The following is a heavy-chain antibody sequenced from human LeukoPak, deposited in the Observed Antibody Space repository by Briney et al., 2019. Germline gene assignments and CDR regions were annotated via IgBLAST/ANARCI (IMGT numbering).Heavy chain of an antibody. D-gene: IGHD5-18*01. Sequence: AGGSLRLSSAASGFTFSSYAMHWVRQAPGKGLEWVAVISYDGSNKYYADSVKGRFTISRDNSKNTLYLQMNSLRAEDTAVYYCARADPLRIQLRPQSEYWGQGTLVTVSS. J-gene: IGHJ4*02. CDR3: ARADPLRIQLRPQSEY. CDR2: ISYDGSNK. CDR1: GFTFSSYA. V-gene: IGHV3-30*04.